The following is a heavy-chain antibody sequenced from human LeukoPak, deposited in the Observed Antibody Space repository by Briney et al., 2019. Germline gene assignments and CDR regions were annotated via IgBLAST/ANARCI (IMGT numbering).Heavy chain of an antibody. CDR2: IYTSGST. J-gene: IGHJ6*03. CDR3: ARARAINYDILTGYYYYYYMDV. CDR1: GGSISSGSYY. V-gene: IGHV4-61*02. Sequence: SETLSLTCTVSGGSISSGSYYWSWIRQPAGKGLEWIGRIYTSGSTNYNPFLKSRVTISVDTSKNQFSLKLSSVTAADTAVYYCARARAINYDILTGYYYYYYMDVWGKGTTVTISS. D-gene: IGHD3-9*01.